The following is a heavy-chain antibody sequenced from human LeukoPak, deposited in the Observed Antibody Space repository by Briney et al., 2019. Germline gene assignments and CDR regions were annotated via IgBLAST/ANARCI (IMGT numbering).Heavy chain of an antibody. J-gene: IGHJ3*01. Sequence: GGSLRLSCAAFGFTLSSYSMNWVRQAPGKGLEWVSYISGGSTTIYYADSVKGRFTISRDNAKNSLYLQMNSLGAEDTAVYYCASGGWVTWGQGTMVTVPS. V-gene: IGHV3-48*04. D-gene: IGHD4-23*01. CDR3: ASGGWVT. CDR2: ISGGSTTI. CDR1: GFTLSSYS.